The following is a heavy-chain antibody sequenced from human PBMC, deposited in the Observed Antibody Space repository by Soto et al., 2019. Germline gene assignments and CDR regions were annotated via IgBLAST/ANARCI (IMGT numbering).Heavy chain of an antibody. CDR1: GFTFSSYT. CDR2: ISYDGNNK. D-gene: IGHD3-10*01. CDR3: AREGFGDHWARFEY. J-gene: IGHJ4*02. Sequence: QVQLVESGGGVVQPGTSLRLSCAASGFTFSSYTMHWVRQAPGKGLEWVAAISYDGNNKYYADSVKGRFTISRDNSKNALYLQVHSLRAEDTTVFYCAREGFGDHWARFEYWGQGTLVTVSS. V-gene: IGHV3-30-3*01.